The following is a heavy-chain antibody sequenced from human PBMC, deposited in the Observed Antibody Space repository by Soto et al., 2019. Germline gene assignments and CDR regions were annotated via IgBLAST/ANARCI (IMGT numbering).Heavy chain of an antibody. CDR2: IKQDGSEK. CDR1: GFTFSSYW. V-gene: IGHV3-7*01. D-gene: IGHD2-2*01. Sequence: GGSLRLSCAASGFTFSSYWMSWVRQAPGKGLEWVANIKQDGSEKYYVDSVKGRFTISRDNAKNSLYLQMNSLRAEDTAVYYCASIPVETGLSYYYYYYGMDVWGQGTTVTVSS. J-gene: IGHJ6*02. CDR3: ASIPVETGLSYYYYYYGMDV.